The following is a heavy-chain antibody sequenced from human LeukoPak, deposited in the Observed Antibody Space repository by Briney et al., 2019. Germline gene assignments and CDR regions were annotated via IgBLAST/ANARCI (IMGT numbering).Heavy chain of an antibody. CDR3: TQGSDGYKYPFDY. V-gene: IGHV4-34*01. Sequence: PSETLSLTCAVYGGSFSGYYWTWIRQPPGKGLEWIGEINHSGSTNYNPSLKSRVTISVDTSKNQFSLKLSSVTAADTAVYYCTQGSDGYKYPFDYWGRGTLVTVSS. J-gene: IGHJ4*02. CDR1: GGSFSGYY. D-gene: IGHD5-24*01. CDR2: INHSGST.